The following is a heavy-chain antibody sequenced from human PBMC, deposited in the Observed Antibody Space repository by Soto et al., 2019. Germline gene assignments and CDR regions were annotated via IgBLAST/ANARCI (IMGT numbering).Heavy chain of an antibody. J-gene: IGHJ4*02. CDR2: IIPVFGTP. CDR3: ARHLYDYVWGSYRH. Sequence: ASVKVSCKASGYTFTSNDVSWLRQAPGQGLEWMGGIIPVFGTPDYSQKFRGRVTITADESTSIVYMELRSLTSEDTAVYYCARHLYDYVWGSYRHWGQGTLVTVSS. CDR1: GYTFTSND. V-gene: IGHV1-69*13. D-gene: IGHD3-16*02.